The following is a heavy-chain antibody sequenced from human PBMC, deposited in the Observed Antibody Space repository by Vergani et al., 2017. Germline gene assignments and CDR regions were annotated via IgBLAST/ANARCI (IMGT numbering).Heavy chain of an antibody. J-gene: IGHJ4*02. CDR2: INAGNGNT. CDR3: ARDGPLAFGEFAAFDY. Sequence: QVQLVQSGAEVKKPGASVKVSCKASGYTFTSYAMHWVRQAPGQRLEWMGWINAGNGNTKYSQKFQGRVTITRDTSAGTAYMELSSLRSEDTAVYYCARDGPLAFGEFAAFDYWGQGTLVTVSS. D-gene: IGHD3-10*01. V-gene: IGHV1-3*01. CDR1: GYTFTSYA.